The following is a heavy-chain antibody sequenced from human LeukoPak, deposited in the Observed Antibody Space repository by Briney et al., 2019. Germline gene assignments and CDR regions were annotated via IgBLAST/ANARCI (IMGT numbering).Heavy chain of an antibody. CDR3: ATVYRSSEGVNWFDP. CDR2: IIPIFGTA. J-gene: IGHJ5*02. Sequence: SVKVSCKASGGTFSSYAISWVRQAPGQGLEWMGGIIPIFGTANYAQKFQGRVTITTDESTSTAYMELSSLRSEDTAVYYCATVYRSSEGVNWFDPWGQGTLVTVSS. CDR1: GGTFSSYA. V-gene: IGHV1-69*05. D-gene: IGHD6-6*01.